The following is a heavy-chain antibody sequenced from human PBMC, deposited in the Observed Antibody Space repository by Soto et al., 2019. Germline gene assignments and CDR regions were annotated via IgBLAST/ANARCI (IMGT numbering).Heavy chain of an antibody. CDR1: GGSINSGGYS. V-gene: IGHV4-30-2*01. D-gene: IGHD2-21*02. CDR2: IYHSGTT. J-gene: IGHJ4*01. Sequence: SETLSLTCAVSGGSINSGGYSWNWIWQPPGKGLEWIGYIYHSGTTYYSPSLTTRDTISKDTSKNRVSLELSSVTAADTAVYYCAKVNVTLDLWGLGTLVTVSS. CDR3: AKVNVTLDL.